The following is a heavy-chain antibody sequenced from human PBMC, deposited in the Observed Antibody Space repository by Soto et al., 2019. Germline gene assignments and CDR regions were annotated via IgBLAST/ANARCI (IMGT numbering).Heavy chain of an antibody. J-gene: IGHJ6*02. D-gene: IGHD2-2*01. CDR2: ISYDGSNK. Sequence: VQLLESGGGVVQPGRSLRLSCAASGFTFSSYAMHWVRQAPGKGLEWVAVISYDGSNKYYADSVKGRFTISRDNSKNTLYLQMNSLRAEDTAVYYCARDGGGYCSSTSCYQRPYYYYGMDVWGQGTTVTVSS. V-gene: IGHV3-30-3*01. CDR3: ARDGGGYCSSTSCYQRPYYYYGMDV. CDR1: GFTFSSYA.